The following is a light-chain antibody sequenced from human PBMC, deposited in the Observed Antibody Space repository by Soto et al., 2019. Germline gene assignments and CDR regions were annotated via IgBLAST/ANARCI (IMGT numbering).Light chain of an antibody. CDR3: QQYGASPR. CDR2: GAS. V-gene: IGKV3-20*01. CDR1: QSVSSSY. Sequence: DIVLTQSPGTLSLSPGERATLSCRASQSVSSSYLAWYQHKPGQAPRLLIYGASNRATGIPDRFSGSGSGTDFTLTINRLEPEYFAVYFCQQYGASPRFGQGTRLEIK. J-gene: IGKJ5*01.